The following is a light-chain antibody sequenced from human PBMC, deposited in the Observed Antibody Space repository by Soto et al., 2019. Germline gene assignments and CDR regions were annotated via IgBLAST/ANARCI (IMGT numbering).Light chain of an antibody. V-gene: IGKV3-11*01. Sequence: EIVLTQSPATLSLSPGERATLSCRASQSVSSYLAWYQQKPGQAPRLFIYDASNRATGVPARFSGSRSGTDFTLTISCLEPEDFAVYFCQQRSGWPSTFGQGTRLEIK. J-gene: IGKJ5*01. CDR1: QSVSSY. CDR3: QQRSGWPST. CDR2: DAS.